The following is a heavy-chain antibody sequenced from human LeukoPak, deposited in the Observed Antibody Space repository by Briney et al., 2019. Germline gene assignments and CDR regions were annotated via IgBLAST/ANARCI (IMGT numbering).Heavy chain of an antibody. CDR1: GFTFSSYS. D-gene: IGHD6-6*01. Sequence: GGSLRLSCAASGFTFSSYSMNWVRQAPGKGLEWVSSISSSSSYIYHADSVKGRFTISRDNAKNSLYLQMNSLRAEDTAVYYCARDAQPTSIAARGYYYYGMDVWGQGTTVTVSS. V-gene: IGHV3-21*04. CDR2: ISSSSSYI. J-gene: IGHJ6*02. CDR3: ARDAQPTSIAARGYYYYGMDV.